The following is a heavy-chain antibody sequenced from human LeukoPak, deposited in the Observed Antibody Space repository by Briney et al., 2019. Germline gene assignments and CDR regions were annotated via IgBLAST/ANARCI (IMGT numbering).Heavy chain of an antibody. CDR1: GFTFSSYA. CDR3: ARDRIYCSSTSCYFFDY. J-gene: IGHJ4*02. CDR2: IKQDGSEK. V-gene: IGHV3-7*01. D-gene: IGHD2-2*01. Sequence: GGSLRLSCAASGFTFSSYAMSWVRQAPGKGLEWVANIKQDGSEKYYVDSVKGRFTISRDNAKNSLYLQMNSLRAEDTAVYYCARDRIYCSSTSCYFFDYWGQGTLVTVSS.